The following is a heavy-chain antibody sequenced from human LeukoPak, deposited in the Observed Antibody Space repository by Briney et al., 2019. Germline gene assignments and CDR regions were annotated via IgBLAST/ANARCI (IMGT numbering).Heavy chain of an antibody. D-gene: IGHD2/OR15-2a*01. V-gene: IGHV3-74*01. J-gene: IGHJ5*02. CDR3: ARAARADCTSPTCHSWLAP. Sequence: GGSLRLSCAASGFTLSNSWIHWVRQAPGKGLVWVSRINSDGSTTTYADSVKGRFTISRDDAKNTLYLQMNSLRAEDTAVYYCARAARADCTSPTCHSWLAPWGQGTQVTVSS. CDR2: INSDGSTT. CDR1: GFTLSNSW.